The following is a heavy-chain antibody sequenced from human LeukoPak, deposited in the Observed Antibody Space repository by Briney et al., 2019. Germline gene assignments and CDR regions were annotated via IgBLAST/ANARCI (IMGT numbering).Heavy chain of an antibody. J-gene: IGHJ3*02. CDR2: INPSGGST. CDR1: GYTFTSYY. CDR3: ARDRGGYDYVWGDAFDI. V-gene: IGHV1-46*01. Sequence: ASVKVSCTASGYTFTSYYMHWVRQAPGQGLEWMGIINPSGGSTSYAQKFQGRVTMTRDTSTSTVYMELSSLRSEDTAVYYCARDRGGYDYVWGDAFDIWGQGTMVTVSS. D-gene: IGHD3-16*01.